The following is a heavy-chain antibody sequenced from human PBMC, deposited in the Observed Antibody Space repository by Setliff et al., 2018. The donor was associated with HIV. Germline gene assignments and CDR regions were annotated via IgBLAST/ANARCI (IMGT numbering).Heavy chain of an antibody. D-gene: IGHD3-3*01. J-gene: IGHJ6*03. CDR3: VRGVQSPPHYSYYYMDV. CDR1: RSTFNSHT. V-gene: IGHV1-69*02. Sequence: ASVKVSCKASRSTFNSHTINWVRQAPGQGLDWMGRIIPILGVANYAQRFQGKVTITADKSTSTAYMELTSLRFDDTAMYYCVRGVQSPPHYSYYYMDVWGEGTMVTSSS. CDR2: IIPILGVA.